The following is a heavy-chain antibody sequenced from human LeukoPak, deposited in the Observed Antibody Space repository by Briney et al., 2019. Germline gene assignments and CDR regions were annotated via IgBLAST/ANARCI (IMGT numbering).Heavy chain of an antibody. J-gene: IGHJ6*02. CDR1: GGTFSSYA. Sequence: SVKVSCKASGGTFSSYATSWVRQAPGQGLEWMGGIIPIFGTANYAQKFQGRVTITADESTSTAYMELSSLRSEDTAVYCCAREYSSSRNYYYGMDVWGQGTTVTVSS. CDR3: AREYSSSRNYYYGMDV. CDR2: IIPIFGTA. V-gene: IGHV1-69*13. D-gene: IGHD6-13*01.